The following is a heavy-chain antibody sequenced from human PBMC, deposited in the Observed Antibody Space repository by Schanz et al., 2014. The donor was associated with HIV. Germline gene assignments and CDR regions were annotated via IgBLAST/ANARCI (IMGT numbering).Heavy chain of an antibody. V-gene: IGHV3-23*01. Sequence: EVQVLESGGRLAQPGGSLRLSCAASGFTFSDYALNWVRQAPGKGLEWVSGITANGGANYADSVKGRFTISRDNSKNTLYLQMSSLRVEDTAVYYCANEEVPNDYWGQGTLVTVSS. CDR2: ITANGGA. CDR3: ANEEVPNDY. CDR1: GFTFSDYA. J-gene: IGHJ4*02.